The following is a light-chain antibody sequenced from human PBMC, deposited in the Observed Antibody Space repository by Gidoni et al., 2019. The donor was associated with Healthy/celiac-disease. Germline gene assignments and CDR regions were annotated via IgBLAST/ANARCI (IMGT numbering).Light chain of an antibody. CDR1: QSISSW. J-gene: IGKJ1*01. CDR3: QQYNSYSWT. V-gene: IGKV1-5*03. Sequence: DFQLTQFPSTLSASVGDRVTITCRASQSISSWLAWYQQKPGKAPKLLIYKASSLESGVPSRFSGSGSGTEFTLTISSLQPDDFATYYCQQYNSYSWTFGQGTKVEIK. CDR2: KAS.